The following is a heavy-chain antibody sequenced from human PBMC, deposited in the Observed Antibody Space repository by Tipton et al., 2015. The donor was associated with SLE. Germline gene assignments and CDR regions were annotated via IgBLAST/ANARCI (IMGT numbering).Heavy chain of an antibody. Sequence: QLVQSGAEVKKPGASVKVSCKASGYTFTGYYMHWVRQAPGQGLEWMGWINPNSGGTNYAQKFQGRVPMTRDTSISTAYMELSRLRSDDTAVYYCARTGPIAAAAYYFDYWGQGTLVTVSS. V-gene: IGHV1-2*02. CDR1: GYTFTGYY. CDR3: ARTGPIAAAAYYFDY. CDR2: INPNSGGT. J-gene: IGHJ4*02. D-gene: IGHD6-13*01.